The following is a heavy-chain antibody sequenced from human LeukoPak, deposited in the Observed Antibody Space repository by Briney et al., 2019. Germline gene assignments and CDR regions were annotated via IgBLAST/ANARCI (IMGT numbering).Heavy chain of an antibody. CDR3: ARAGIAMAGTRYFHH. D-gene: IGHD6-19*01. V-gene: IGHV1-18*01. Sequence: ASVKVSCKASGYTFSSYGISWVRQAPGQGLEWMGWISAYNGNTNYAQKLQGRVTMTTDTSTSTAYMELGSLRSDDTAVYYCARAGIAMAGTRYFHHWGQGTLVTVSS. CDR2: ISAYNGNT. CDR1: GYTFSSYG. J-gene: IGHJ1*01.